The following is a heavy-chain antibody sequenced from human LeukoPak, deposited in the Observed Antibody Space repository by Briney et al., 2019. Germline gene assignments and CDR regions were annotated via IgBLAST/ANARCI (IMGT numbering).Heavy chain of an antibody. V-gene: IGHV1-2*02. CDR3: ARAYSSGWYGSTDY. CDR1: GYTFIDCY. D-gene: IGHD6-19*01. Sequence: ASVKVSCKASGYTFIDCYMHWVRRAPGQGVEWMGWIDPKSGGTSYAQKFQDRVAMIRDTSISTAYMELTRLRSDDTAVYYCARAYSSGWYGSTDYWGQGTLVTVSS. J-gene: IGHJ4*02. CDR2: IDPKSGGT.